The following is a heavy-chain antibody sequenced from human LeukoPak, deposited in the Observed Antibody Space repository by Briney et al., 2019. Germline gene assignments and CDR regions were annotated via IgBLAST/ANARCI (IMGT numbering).Heavy chain of an antibody. J-gene: IGHJ4*02. D-gene: IGHD3-22*01. V-gene: IGHV3-7*01. CDR1: GFTLSSHW. Sequence: GGSLRLSCAASGFTLSSHWMSWVRQAPGKGLEWVANIKPDGSEKYYVDSVKGRFTISRDNAKNSLYPQMNSLRAEDTAVYYCARDIYYDSSGYYYWGQGTLVTVSS. CDR2: IKPDGSEK. CDR3: ARDIYYDSSGYYY.